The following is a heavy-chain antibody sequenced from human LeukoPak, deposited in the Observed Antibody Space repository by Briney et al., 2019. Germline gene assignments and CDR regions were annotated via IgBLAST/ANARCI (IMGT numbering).Heavy chain of an antibody. CDR3: ARGYYDFWSGPPPGFDP. V-gene: IGHV4-59*01. CDR1: GGSTSSYY. Sequence: SETLSLTCTVSGGSTSSYYWSWIRQRPGKGLEWIGYIYYSGSTNYNPSLKSRVTISVDTSKNRFSLKLSSVTAADTAVFYCARGYYDFWSGPPPGFDPWGQGTLVTVSS. CDR2: IYYSGST. J-gene: IGHJ5*02. D-gene: IGHD3-3*01.